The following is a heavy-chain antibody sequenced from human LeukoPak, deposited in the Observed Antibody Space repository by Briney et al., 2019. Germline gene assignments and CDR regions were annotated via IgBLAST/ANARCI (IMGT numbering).Heavy chain of an antibody. Sequence: GGSLRLSCAASGFTFDDYAMHWVRQAPGKGLEWVSGVSWNSGNIGYADSVKGRFAISRDNAKNSLYLQMNRLRAEDTALYYCARGSSVWYGGFDYWGQGTLVTVSS. CDR3: ARGSSVWYGGFDY. CDR2: VSWNSGNI. J-gene: IGHJ4*02. CDR1: GFTFDDYA. V-gene: IGHV3-9*01. D-gene: IGHD6-19*01.